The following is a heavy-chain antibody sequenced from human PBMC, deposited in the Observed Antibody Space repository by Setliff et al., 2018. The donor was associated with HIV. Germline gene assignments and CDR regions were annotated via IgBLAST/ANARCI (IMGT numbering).Heavy chain of an antibody. CDR1: GYTFTNYL. CDR2: INADNGST. V-gene: IGHV1-3*01. D-gene: IGHD2-15*01. J-gene: IGHJ4*02. Sequence: APVKVSCKASGYTFTNYLMYWVRQAPGQRLEWMGWINADNGSTSYAQKFQGRVTMTRDTSTSTVYMELSSLRSEDTAVYYCARVYCSGGACYSLNSWGQGALVTVSS. CDR3: ARVYCSGGACYSLNS.